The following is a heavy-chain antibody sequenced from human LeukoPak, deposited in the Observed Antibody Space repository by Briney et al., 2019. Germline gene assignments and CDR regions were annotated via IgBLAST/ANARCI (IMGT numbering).Heavy chain of an antibody. Sequence: GGSLRLSCAASGFTFSSYAMSWVRQAPGKRLEWVSAISGSGDSKLYADSVKGRLTISRDNSKNTLYLQMNSLRAEDTAVYYCANKVNTVTTADYWGQGTLVTVSS. V-gene: IGHV3-23*01. J-gene: IGHJ4*02. D-gene: IGHD4-17*01. CDR3: ANKVNTVTTADY. CDR2: ISGSGDSK. CDR1: GFTFSSYA.